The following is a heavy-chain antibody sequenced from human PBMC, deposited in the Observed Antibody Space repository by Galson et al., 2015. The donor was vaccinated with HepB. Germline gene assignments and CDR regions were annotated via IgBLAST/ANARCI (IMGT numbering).Heavy chain of an antibody. D-gene: IGHD3-22*01. CDR3: AKEAFDSSGHYFEYFDL. CDR2: ISYDGSNK. Sequence: SLRLSCAASGFTFSSYGMHWVRQAPGKGLEWVAVISYDGSNKYYADSVKGRFTISRDNAKSSLYLQMNSLRVEDTAHYYCAKEAFDSSGHYFEYFDLWGQGALVTVSS. V-gene: IGHV3-30*18. J-gene: IGHJ4*02. CDR1: GFTFSSYG.